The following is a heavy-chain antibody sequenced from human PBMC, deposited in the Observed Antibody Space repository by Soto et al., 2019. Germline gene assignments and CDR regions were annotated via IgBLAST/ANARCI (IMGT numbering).Heavy chain of an antibody. D-gene: IGHD1-26*01. V-gene: IGHV3-13*01. J-gene: IGHJ4*02. CDR1: GFTFSSYD. CDR3: ARGGAGATFVDF. CDR2: IGTAGDT. Sequence: GGSLRLSCAASGFTFSSYDMHWVRQATGKGLEWVSAIGTAGDTYYPGSVKGRFIISRENAKNSLYLQMNSLRAGDTAVYYCARGGAGATFVDFWGQGTLVTVSS.